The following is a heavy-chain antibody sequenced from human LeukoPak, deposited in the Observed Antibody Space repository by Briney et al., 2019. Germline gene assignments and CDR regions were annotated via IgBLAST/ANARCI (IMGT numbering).Heavy chain of an antibody. CDR2: IYNSGST. J-gene: IGHJ6*03. CDR3: ARGGPPGYYYDYYMDV. CDR1: GDSFSYFY. Sequence: SETLSLTCTVSGDSFSYFYWSWIRQPPGKGLEWIGYIYNSGSTSYNPSLRSRVTISLDTSKNQFSLKLSSVTAADTAVYFCARGGPPGYYYDYYMDVWGKATTVTISS. V-gene: IGHV4-59*01.